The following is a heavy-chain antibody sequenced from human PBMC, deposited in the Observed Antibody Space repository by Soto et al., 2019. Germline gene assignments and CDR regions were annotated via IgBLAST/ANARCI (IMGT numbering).Heavy chain of an antibody. Sequence: GGSPRLSCAASGFDFSRHDMNWARRAPGKGLEWVSYINRRGVTHYADSVECRFTISRDNAQNSLFLQMLSLREEDTAVYYCARDAAETNSYYIDFRGQRVLVTVSS. CDR3: ARDAAETNSYYIDF. V-gene: IGHV3-48*02. D-gene: IGHD2-8*01. CDR1: GFDFSRHD. J-gene: IGHJ4*02. CDR2: INRRGVT.